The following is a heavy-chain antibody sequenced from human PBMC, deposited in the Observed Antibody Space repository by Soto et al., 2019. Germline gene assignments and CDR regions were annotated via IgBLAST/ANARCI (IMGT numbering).Heavy chain of an antibody. D-gene: IGHD6-13*01. CDR2: IRNKANRYTT. Sequence: EVQLVESGGDLVQPGGSLRLSCAASGFTFSDHYMDWVRQAPGKGLEWVGRIRNKANRYTTEYAASVKGRFTTSRDDSKNSLYLQMNSLKTEDTAVYYCTRVRSSSWGLDDFDMWGQGTMVTVSS. CDR1: GFTFSDHY. CDR3: TRVRSSSWGLDDFDM. J-gene: IGHJ3*02. V-gene: IGHV3-72*01.